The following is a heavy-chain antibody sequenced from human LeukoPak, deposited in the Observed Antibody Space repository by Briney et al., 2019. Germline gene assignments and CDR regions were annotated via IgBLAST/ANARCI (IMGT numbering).Heavy chain of an antibody. J-gene: IGHJ4*02. D-gene: IGHD1-26*01. Sequence: SSETLSLTCAVYGGSFSGYYWSWIRQPPGKGLEWIGEINHSGSTNYNPSLKSRVTISVDTSKNQFSLKLSSVTAADTAVYYCARVASGSYCYDYWGQGTLVTVSS. CDR1: GGSFSGYY. CDR2: INHSGST. CDR3: ARVASGSYCYDY. V-gene: IGHV4-34*01.